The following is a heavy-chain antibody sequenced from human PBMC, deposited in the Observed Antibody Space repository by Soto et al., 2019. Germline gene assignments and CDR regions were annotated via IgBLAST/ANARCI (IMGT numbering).Heavy chain of an antibody. V-gene: IGHV3-30*18. D-gene: IGHD2-15*01. J-gene: IGHJ4*02. CDR2: ISYDGSKT. CDR3: AKDGGYGSDGFCRHSDH. CDR1: GFTFSSSG. Sequence: GGSLRLSCAASGFTFSSSGMHWVRQAPGKGLEWVGFISYDGSKTYYGDSVKGRFIISRDNSKKTVFVQMTSVKIEDTGVYYCAKDGGYGSDGFCRHSDHWGQGTLVTVSS.